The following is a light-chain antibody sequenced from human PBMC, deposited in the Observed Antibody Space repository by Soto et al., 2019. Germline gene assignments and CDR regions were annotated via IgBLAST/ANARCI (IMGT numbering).Light chain of an antibody. J-gene: IGKJ1*01. CDR1: QGISNW. CDR3: QQYGSSRRT. CDR2: HAS. V-gene: IGKV1-5*01. Sequence: DIKINQTPSTLPAYIGDTVTVACRASQGISNWLAWYQQKPGKAPKLLIFHASSLESGVPSRFSGSGSGTDFTLTISRLEPQDFAVYYCQQYGSSRRTFGEGGKV.